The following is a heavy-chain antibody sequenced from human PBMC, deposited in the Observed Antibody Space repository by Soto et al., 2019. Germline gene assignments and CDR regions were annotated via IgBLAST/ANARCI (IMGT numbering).Heavy chain of an antibody. CDR1: GFTFSNSW. V-gene: IGHV3-7*01. CDR2: IKQDGSER. CDR3: ARNFCRRTRCNLPNWFDI. J-gene: IGHJ5*02. Sequence: GGSLRLSCAASGFTFSNSWMSWVRQAPGKGLEWVATIKQDGSERYYVDSVKGRFTISRDNAKNSLFLQMDSLGADDAAVYFCARNFCRRTRCNLPNWFDIWGQGTLVTVSS. D-gene: IGHD2-2*01.